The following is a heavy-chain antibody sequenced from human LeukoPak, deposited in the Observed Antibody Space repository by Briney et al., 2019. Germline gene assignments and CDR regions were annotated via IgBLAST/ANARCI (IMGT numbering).Heavy chain of an antibody. CDR2: IYSRGGT. V-gene: IGHV4-61*02. CDR1: GGSISNDNYY. Sequence: SQTLSLTCTVAGGSISNDNYYWSWLRQPAGKGLEWIGRIYSRGGTNYNPSLKSRVTISVDTSKNQFSLKLSSVTAADTAIYYCARDVRVAGFDIWGQGIMVTVSS. CDR3: ARDVRVAGFDI. J-gene: IGHJ3*02. D-gene: IGHD3-3*01.